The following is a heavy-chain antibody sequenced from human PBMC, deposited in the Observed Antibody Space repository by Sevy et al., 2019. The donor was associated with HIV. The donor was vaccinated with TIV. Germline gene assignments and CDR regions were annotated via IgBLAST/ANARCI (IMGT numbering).Heavy chain of an antibody. CDR2: INSDGSST. D-gene: IGHD1-26*01. J-gene: IGHJ4*02. Sequence: GGSLRLSCAASGFTFSSYWMHWVRQAPGKGLVWVSRINSDGSSTNYADSVKGRFTISRDNAKNTLYLQMNSLRAEDTAVYYCAREYSGTYYYFDYWVQGTLVTVSS. CDR1: GFTFSSYW. CDR3: AREYSGTYYYFDY. V-gene: IGHV3-74*01.